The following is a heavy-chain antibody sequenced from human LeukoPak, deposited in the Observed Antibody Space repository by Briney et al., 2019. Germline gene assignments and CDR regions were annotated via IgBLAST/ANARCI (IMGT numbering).Heavy chain of an antibody. CDR3: ARHRGISGVVIYY. J-gene: IGHJ4*02. D-gene: IGHD3-3*01. CDR2: IYYSGST. Sequence: TSETLSLTCTVSGGSISSSSYYWGWIRQPPGKGLEWIGSIYYSGSTYYNPSLKRRVTISVDTSKKQFSLKLSSVTAADTAVYYCARHRGISGVVIYYWGQGTLVTVSS. CDR1: GGSISSSSYY. V-gene: IGHV4-39*01.